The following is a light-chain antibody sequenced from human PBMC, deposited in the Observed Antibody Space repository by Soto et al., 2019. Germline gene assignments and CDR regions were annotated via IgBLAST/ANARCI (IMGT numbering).Light chain of an antibody. CDR3: QQRSNWPIT. V-gene: IGKV3-11*01. CDR2: DVS. J-gene: IGKJ5*01. Sequence: EIVLTQSPATLSLSPGERATLSCRASQSVSSQLAWYQQKPGQAPRLLIYDVSNRATGIPARFRGSGSGTDFTLTIISLEPEDFAVYYCQQRSNWPITFGQGTRLENK. CDR1: QSVSSQ.